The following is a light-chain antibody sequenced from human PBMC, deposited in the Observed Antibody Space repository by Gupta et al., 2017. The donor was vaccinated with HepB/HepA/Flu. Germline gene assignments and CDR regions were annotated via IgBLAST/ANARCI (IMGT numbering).Light chain of an antibody. CDR3: QQLNSYPPFT. Sequence: DIQLTQSPSFLSASVGDRVTITCRASQGISRYLAWYQQKPGKAPQLLIYAASTLQSGVPSRFSGSGSGTEFTLTISSLQPEDFATYYCQQLNSYPPFTFGPGTKVDFK. J-gene: IGKJ3*01. V-gene: IGKV1-9*01. CDR1: QGISRY. CDR2: AAS.